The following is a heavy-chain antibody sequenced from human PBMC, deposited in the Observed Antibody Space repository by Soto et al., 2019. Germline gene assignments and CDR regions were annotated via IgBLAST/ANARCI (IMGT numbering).Heavy chain of an antibody. CDR2: ISRSGSVI. CDR3: AREKINWNYFDF. Sequence: QVRLVESGGGLVKPGGSLRPSCVASGFTFSDYSMTWIRQAPGKGLEWISHISRSGSVIYYADSVKGRFTISRDNDRKVLYLQMNSLRAEDTGVYYCAREKINWNYFDFWGQGDLVAVSS. J-gene: IGHJ4*02. D-gene: IGHD1-1*01. CDR1: GFTFSDYS. V-gene: IGHV3-11*01.